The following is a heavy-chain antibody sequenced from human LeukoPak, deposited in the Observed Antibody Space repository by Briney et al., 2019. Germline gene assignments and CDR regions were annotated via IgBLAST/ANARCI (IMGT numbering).Heavy chain of an antibody. CDR1: GGSFSGYY. D-gene: IGHD3-10*01. CDR2: INHSGST. J-gene: IGHJ4*02. CDR3: ARVVRTVLLWFGELSCYFDY. Sequence: SETLPLTCAVYGGSFSGYYWSWIRQPPGKGLEWIGEINHSGSTNYNPSLKSRVTISVDTSKNQFSLKLSSVTAADTAVYYCARVVRTVLLWFGELSCYFDYWGQGTLVTVSS. V-gene: IGHV4-34*01.